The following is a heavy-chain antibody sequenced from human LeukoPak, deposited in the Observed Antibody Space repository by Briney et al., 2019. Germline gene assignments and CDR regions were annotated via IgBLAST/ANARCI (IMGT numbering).Heavy chain of an antibody. D-gene: IGHD3-22*01. CDR1: GFTFSSYG. J-gene: IGHJ5*02. CDR2: IWYDGSNK. V-gene: IGHV3-33*01. Sequence: PGRSLRLSCAASGFTFSSYGMHWVRQAPGKGLEWVAVIWYDGSNKYYADSVKGRFTISRDNSKNTLYLQMSSLRAEDTAVYYCARESDTMIADPWGQGTLVTASS. CDR3: ARESDTMIADP.